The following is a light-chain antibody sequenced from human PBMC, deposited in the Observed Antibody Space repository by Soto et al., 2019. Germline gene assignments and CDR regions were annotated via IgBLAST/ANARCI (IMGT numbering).Light chain of an antibody. J-gene: IGKJ5*01. CDR1: QSVSTF. Sequence: EIVMTQSPATLSVSPGEGAILSCRASQSVSTFLAWFQQKPGQPHRLLIYNASNRTNGIPARFSGSGSGTDFTLTISSLEPEDFAVYYCQQRGDWPPITFGQGTRLEIK. CDR3: QQRGDWPPIT. V-gene: IGKV3-11*01. CDR2: NAS.